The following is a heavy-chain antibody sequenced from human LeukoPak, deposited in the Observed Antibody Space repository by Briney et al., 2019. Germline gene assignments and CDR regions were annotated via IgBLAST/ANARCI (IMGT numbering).Heavy chain of an antibody. CDR2: IYTSGST. J-gene: IGHJ4*02. CDR3: ARESGSYRSLDY. Sequence: SSETLSLTCTVSGGSISSYYWSWIRQPAGKGLEWIGRIYTSGSTNYSPSLKSRVTMSVDTSKNQFSLHLTSVTAADTAVYYCARESGSYRSLDYWGQGTLVTVSS. D-gene: IGHD1-26*01. V-gene: IGHV4-4*07. CDR1: GGSISSYY.